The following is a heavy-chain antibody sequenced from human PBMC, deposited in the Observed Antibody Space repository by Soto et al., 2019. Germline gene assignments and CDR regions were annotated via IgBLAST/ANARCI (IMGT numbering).Heavy chain of an antibody. CDR1: GGSISSYY. J-gene: IGHJ4*02. D-gene: IGHD5-18*01. CDR3: ARGNIAYSYGFDY. Sequence: SETLSLTCTVSGGSISSYYWSWIRQPPGKGLEWIGYIYYSGSTNYNPSLKSRVTISVDTSKNQFSLKLSSVTAADTAVYYCARGNIAYSYGFDYWGQGTLVTVSS. V-gene: IGHV4-59*01. CDR2: IYYSGST.